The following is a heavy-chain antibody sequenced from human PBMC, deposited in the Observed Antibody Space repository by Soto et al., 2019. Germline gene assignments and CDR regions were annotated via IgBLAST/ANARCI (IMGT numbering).Heavy chain of an antibody. J-gene: IGHJ4*02. V-gene: IGHV1-69*13. D-gene: IGHD5-18*01. CDR1: GGTFSSYA. CDR3: AREGVDTAMFDY. CDR2: IIPIFGTA. Sequence: ASVKVSCKASGGTFSSYAISWVRQAPGQGLEWMGGIIPIFGTANYAQKFQGRVTITADESTSTAYMELSSLRSEDTAVYYCAREGVDTAMFDYWGQGTLVTVSS.